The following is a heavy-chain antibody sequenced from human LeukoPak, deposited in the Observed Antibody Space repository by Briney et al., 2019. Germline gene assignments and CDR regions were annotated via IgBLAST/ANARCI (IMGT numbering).Heavy chain of an antibody. D-gene: IGHD5-12*01. J-gene: IGHJ1*01. CDR3: ARRRIPATITGSKLSSRFDT. CDR1: GGSFSGYY. CDR2: INHSGST. Sequence: TSETLSLTCAVYGGSFSGYYWSWIRQPPGKGLEWIGEINHSGSTNYNPSLKSRATTSVDTSKNQFSLKLSSVTAADTAFYYCARRRIPATITGSKLSSRFDTWGQGTLVTVSS. V-gene: IGHV4-34*01.